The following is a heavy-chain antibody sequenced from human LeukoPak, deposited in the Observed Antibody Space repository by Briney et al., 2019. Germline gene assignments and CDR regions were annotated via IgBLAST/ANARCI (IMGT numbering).Heavy chain of an antibody. J-gene: IGHJ4*02. Sequence: GASVKVSCKASGYTFTSYDINWVRQAPGQGLEWMGRIIPILGIANYAQKFQGRVTITADKSTSTAYMELSSLRSEDTAVYYCAIFRGYLRLGELSFLRLDYWGQGTLVTVSS. CDR3: AIFRGYLRLGELSFLRLDY. CDR1: GYTFTSYD. D-gene: IGHD3-16*02. CDR2: IIPILGIA. V-gene: IGHV1-69*04.